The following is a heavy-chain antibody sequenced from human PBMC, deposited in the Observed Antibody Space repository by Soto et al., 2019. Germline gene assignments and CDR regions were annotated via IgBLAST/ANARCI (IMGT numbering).Heavy chain of an antibody. J-gene: IGHJ5*02. V-gene: IGHV4-59*01. Sequence: QVQLQESGPGLVKPSETLSLTCTVSGGSISSYYWSWIRQPPGKGLEWIGYIYYSGSTNYNPSLKSRVTISVDTSKNQFSLKLSSVTAADTAVYYCARSPRDAPLPQWFDPWGQGTLVTVSS. CDR2: IYYSGST. CDR3: ARSPRDAPLPQWFDP. CDR1: GGSISSYY. D-gene: IGHD2-21*02.